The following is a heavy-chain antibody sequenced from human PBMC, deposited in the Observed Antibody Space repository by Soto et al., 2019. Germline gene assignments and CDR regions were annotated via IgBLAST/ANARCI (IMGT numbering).Heavy chain of an antibody. J-gene: IGHJ5*02. Sequence: QLQLQESGSGLVKPSQTLSLTCAVSGGSISSGGYSWSWIRQPPGKGLEWIGYIYHSGSTYYNPSLKSRVTISVDSSKNQFSLKLSSVTAADTAVYYCARDIEGWFDPWGQGTLVTVSS. CDR1: GGSISSGGYS. D-gene: IGHD2-15*01. CDR2: IYHSGST. CDR3: ARDIEGWFDP. V-gene: IGHV4-30-2*01.